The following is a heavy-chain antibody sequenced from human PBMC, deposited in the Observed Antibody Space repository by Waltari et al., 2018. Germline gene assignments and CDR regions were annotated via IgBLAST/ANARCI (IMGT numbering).Heavy chain of an antibody. Sequence: QVQLEQSGAEMVKPGASVRVSCKASGYSFRRSDISWVRQAPGQGLEWMGWMNTNSVNTGYAEKFQGRVTITRNTSINTAYMDLSGLRSEDTAVYYCARGSGDLDIWGQGTMVTVSS. CDR2: MNTNSVNT. CDR3: ARGSGDLDI. J-gene: IGHJ3*02. V-gene: IGHV1-8*03. CDR1: GYSFRRSD. D-gene: IGHD2-21*01.